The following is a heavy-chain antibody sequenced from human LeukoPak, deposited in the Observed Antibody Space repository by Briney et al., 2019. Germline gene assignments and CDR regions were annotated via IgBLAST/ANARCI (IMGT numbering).Heavy chain of an antibody. V-gene: IGHV4-34*01. J-gene: IGHJ4*02. CDR2: INHSGST. Sequence: SETLSLTCAVYGGSFSVYYWSWIRQPPGKGLEWIGEINHSGSTNYNPSLKSRVTISVDTSKNQFSLKLSSVTAADTAVYYCARGGVKTYYYDSSGYYPRGRTRAVGYWGQGTLVTVSS. CDR1: GGSFSVYY. CDR3: ARGGVKTYYYDSSGYYPRGRTRAVGY. D-gene: IGHD3-22*01.